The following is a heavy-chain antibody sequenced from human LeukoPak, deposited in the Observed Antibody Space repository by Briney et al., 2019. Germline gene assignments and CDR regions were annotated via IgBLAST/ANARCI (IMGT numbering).Heavy chain of an antibody. CDR3: ARAYGDQGDDY. CDR1: GYTFANFH. Sequence: ASVKVSCTASGYTFANFHMHWVRQAPGQGLEWMGVINPSGGSTNYAQRFQGRVTMTRDTSTSTVYMELSSLRSEDTAVYYCARAYGDQGDDYWGQGTLVTVSS. CDR2: INPSGGST. V-gene: IGHV1-46*01. D-gene: IGHD4-17*01. J-gene: IGHJ4*02.